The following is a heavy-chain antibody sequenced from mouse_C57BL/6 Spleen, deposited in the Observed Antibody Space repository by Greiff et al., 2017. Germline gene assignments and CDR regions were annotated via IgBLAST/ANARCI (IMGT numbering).Heavy chain of an antibody. J-gene: IGHJ4*01. V-gene: IGHV5-6*01. CDR1: GFTFSSYG. CDR3: AREEAPYAMDY. Sequence: EVQLVESGGDLVKPGGSLKLSCAASGFTFSSYGMSWVRQTPDKRLEWVATISSGGSYTYYPDSVKGRFTISRDNAKNTLYLQMSSLKSEDTAMYYCAREEAPYAMDYWGQGTSVTVSS. CDR2: ISSGGSYT.